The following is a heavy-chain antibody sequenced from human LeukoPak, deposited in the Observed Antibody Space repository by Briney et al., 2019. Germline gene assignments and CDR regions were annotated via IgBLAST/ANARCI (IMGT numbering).Heavy chain of an antibody. D-gene: IGHD3-10*02. CDR1: GFTFSNFA. CDR2: ISYDGSNK. CDR3: AELGITMIGGV. V-gene: IGHV3-30*04. Sequence: GRSLRLSCAASGFTFSNFAMHWVRQAPGKGLEWVAIISYDGSNKYYADSVKGRFTISRDNSKNTLYLQMNSLRAEDTAVYYCAELGITMIGGVWGKGTTVTISS. J-gene: IGHJ6*04.